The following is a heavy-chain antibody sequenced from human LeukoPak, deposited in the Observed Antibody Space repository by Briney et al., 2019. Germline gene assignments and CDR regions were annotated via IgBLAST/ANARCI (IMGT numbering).Heavy chain of an antibody. CDR2: NSSSGSTI. D-gene: IGHD3-10*02. V-gene: IGHV3-48*03. CDR1: GFTFSSYE. Sequence: GGSLRLSCAASGFTFSSYEMNWVRQAPGKGLEWVSYNSSSGSTIYYADSVRGRFTISRDNAKNPLYLQMNSLRAEDTAVYYCAELGITMIGGVWGKGTTVTISS. J-gene: IGHJ6*04. CDR3: AELGITMIGGV.